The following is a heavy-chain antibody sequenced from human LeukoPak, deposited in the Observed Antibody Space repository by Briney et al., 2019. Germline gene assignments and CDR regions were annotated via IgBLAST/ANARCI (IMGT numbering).Heavy chain of an antibody. CDR3: ARDTPSLITIAGLTYAFDI. D-gene: IGHD3-3*01. V-gene: IGHV1-18*01. CDR1: GGTFTSYG. Sequence: ASVKVSCKASGGTFTSYGISWVRQAPGQGLEWMGWISAYNGNTNYAQKLQGRVTMTTDTSTSTAYMELRSLRSDDTAVYYCARDTPSLITIAGLTYAFDIWGQGTMVTVSS. J-gene: IGHJ3*02. CDR2: ISAYNGNT.